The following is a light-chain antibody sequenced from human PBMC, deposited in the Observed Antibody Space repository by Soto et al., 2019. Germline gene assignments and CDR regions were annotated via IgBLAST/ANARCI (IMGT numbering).Light chain of an antibody. J-gene: IGLJ3*02. CDR2: DVS. V-gene: IGLV2-14*01. Sequence: QPASVSGSPGQSITISCTGTSSDVGGYDYVSWYQQHPGKAPKLMIYDVSDRPSGVSNRFSGSKSGNTASLTISGLQAEDEADYYCSSYTSSSTWVFGGGTKLTVL. CDR3: SSYTSSSTWV. CDR1: SSDVGGYDY.